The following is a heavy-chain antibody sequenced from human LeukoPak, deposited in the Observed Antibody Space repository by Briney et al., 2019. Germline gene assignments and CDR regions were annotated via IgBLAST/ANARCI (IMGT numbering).Heavy chain of an antibody. CDR2: ISGSGGST. Sequence: SGGSLRLSCAASGFTFSSYAMSWVRQAPGKGLEWVSAISGSGGSTYYADSVKGRFTISRDNSENTLYLQMNSLRAEDTAVYYCAKEIYDYVWGSYRYPFDYWGQGTLVTVSS. J-gene: IGHJ4*02. CDR3: AKEIYDYVWGSYRYPFDY. CDR1: GFTFSSYA. D-gene: IGHD3-16*02. V-gene: IGHV3-23*01.